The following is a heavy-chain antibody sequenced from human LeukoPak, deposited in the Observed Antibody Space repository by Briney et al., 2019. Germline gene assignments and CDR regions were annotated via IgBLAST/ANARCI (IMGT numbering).Heavy chain of an antibody. V-gene: IGHV1-18*01. Sequence: GGSVKVSCKASGYTFTSYGISWVRQAPGQGLEWMGWISAYNGNTNYAQKLQGRVTMTTDTSTSTAYMELRSLRSDDTAVYYCATDKAYYYDSSGYPDAFDIWGQGTMVTVSS. D-gene: IGHD3-22*01. CDR1: GYTFTSYG. CDR3: ATDKAYYYDSSGYPDAFDI. J-gene: IGHJ3*02. CDR2: ISAYNGNT.